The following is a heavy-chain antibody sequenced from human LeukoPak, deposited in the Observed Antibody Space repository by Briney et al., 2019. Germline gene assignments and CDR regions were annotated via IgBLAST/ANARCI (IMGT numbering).Heavy chain of an antibody. V-gene: IGHV3-21*01. CDR1: GFTFSSYS. CDR3: ARDGGYCSSTSCYGDYYYGMDV. CDR2: ISSSSSYL. Sequence: PGGSLRLSCAASGFTFSSYSMNWVRQAPGKGLEWVSSISSSSSYLYYADSVKGRFTISRNNAKNSLYLQMNSLRAEATAVYYCARDGGYCSSTSCYGDYYYGMDVWGKGTTVTVSS. D-gene: IGHD2-2*01. J-gene: IGHJ6*04.